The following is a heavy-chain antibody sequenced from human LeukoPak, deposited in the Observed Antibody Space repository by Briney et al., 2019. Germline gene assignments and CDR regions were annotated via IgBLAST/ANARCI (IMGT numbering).Heavy chain of an antibody. J-gene: IGHJ3*02. D-gene: IGHD4-17*01. CDR2: IYYSGST. V-gene: IGHV4-39*01. CDR1: GGSISSSSYY. Sequence: PPETLSLTCTVSGGSISSSSYYWGWIRQPPGKGLKWIGSIYYSGSTYFNPSLKSRVTISVDTSKNQFSLKLSSVTAADTAVYYCARGGYGDYANVFDIWGQGTMVTVSS. CDR3: ARGGYGDYANVFDI.